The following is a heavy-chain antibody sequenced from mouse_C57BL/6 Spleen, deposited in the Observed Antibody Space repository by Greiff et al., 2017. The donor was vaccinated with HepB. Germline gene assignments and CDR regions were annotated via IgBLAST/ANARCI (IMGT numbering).Heavy chain of an antibody. CDR3: TRDGYYGGGKDAMDY. CDR1: GFTFSSYA. D-gene: IGHD2-3*01. V-gene: IGHV5-9-1*02. Sequence: EVKLVESGEGLVKPGGSLKLSCAASGFTFSSYAMSWVRQTPEKRLEWVAYISSGGDYIYYADTVKGRFTISRDNARNTLYLQMSRLKSEDTAMYYCTRDGYYGGGKDAMDYWGQGTSVTVSS. J-gene: IGHJ4*01. CDR2: ISSGGDYI.